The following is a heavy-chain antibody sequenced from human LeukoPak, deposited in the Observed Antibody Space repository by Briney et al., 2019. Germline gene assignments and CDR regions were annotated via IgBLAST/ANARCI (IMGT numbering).Heavy chain of an antibody. D-gene: IGHD1/OR15-1a*01. V-gene: IGHV3-23*01. Sequence: PGGSLRLSCAASGFTFSSCAMTWVRQAPGKGLEWVSVITDSGSGGRTLYADSVEGRFTISRDNSKNTLYLQIDSLRADDTAVYYCASQERQIKQWQFDYWGQGTLVTVSS. CDR3: ASQERQIKQWQFDY. CDR2: ITDSGSGGRT. CDR1: GFTFSSCA. J-gene: IGHJ4*02.